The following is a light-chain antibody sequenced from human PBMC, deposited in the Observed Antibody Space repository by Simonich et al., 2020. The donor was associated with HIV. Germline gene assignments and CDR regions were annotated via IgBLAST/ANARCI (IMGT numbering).Light chain of an antibody. V-gene: IGKV3-15*01. J-gene: IGKJ4*01. CDR2: GAS. Sequence: ELVMTQSPVTLSVSPGERTTLSCRVIHSVSNTLAWYQQKPGHAPRLLSYGASTRAPGVPDRFSGSGSGTEFSLTISSLQSEDSAVYYCQQYNKWPLTFGGGTKVEIK. CDR3: QQYNKWPLT. CDR1: HSVSNT.